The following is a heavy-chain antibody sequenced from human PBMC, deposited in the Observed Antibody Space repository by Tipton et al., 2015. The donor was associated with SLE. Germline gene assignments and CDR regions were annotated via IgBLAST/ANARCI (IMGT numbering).Heavy chain of an antibody. V-gene: IGHV4-4*07. J-gene: IGHJ4*02. CDR2: VYSSGSA. CDR1: GDSITSYY. Sequence: TLSLTCSVSGDSITSYYWSWFRQSTGRGLEWIGRVYSSGSASYNPALISRVSMSVDISKNQFFLTLRSVTAADTAVYFCARGDVDWGQGTLVTVSS. CDR3: ARGDVD. D-gene: IGHD5-24*01.